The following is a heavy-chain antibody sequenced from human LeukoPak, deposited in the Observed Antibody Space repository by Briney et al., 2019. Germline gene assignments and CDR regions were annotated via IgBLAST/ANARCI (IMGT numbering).Heavy chain of an antibody. D-gene: IGHD6-13*01. Sequence: GGSLRLSCAASGFTFSSYSMNWVRQAPGKGLEWVSSISSSSSYIYYADSVKGRFTISRDNAKNSLYLQVNSLRAEDAAVYYCAREYSSSWYDAFDIWGQGTMVTVSS. CDR2: ISSSSSYI. V-gene: IGHV3-21*01. CDR3: AREYSSSWYDAFDI. J-gene: IGHJ3*02. CDR1: GFTFSSYS.